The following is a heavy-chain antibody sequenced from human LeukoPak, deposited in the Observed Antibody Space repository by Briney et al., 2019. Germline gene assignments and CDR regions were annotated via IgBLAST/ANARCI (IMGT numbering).Heavy chain of an antibody. CDR3: ARSPNYYDSSGLFDY. CDR1: GGSISSYY. Sequence: SETLSLTCTVSGGSISSYYWSWIRQPPGKGLEWIGYIYYSGSTNNNPSLKSRVTISVDTSKNQFSLKLSSVTAADTAVYYCARSPNYYDSSGLFDYWGQGTLVTVSS. D-gene: IGHD3-22*01. CDR2: IYYSGST. J-gene: IGHJ4*02. V-gene: IGHV4-59*08.